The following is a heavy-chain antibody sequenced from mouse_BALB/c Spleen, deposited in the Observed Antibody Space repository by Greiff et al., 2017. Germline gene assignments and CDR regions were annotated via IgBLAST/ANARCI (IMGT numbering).Heavy chain of an antibody. V-gene: IGHV5-17*02. CDR3: ARSENWYFDV. CDR1: GFTFSSFG. Sequence: VMLVESGGGLVQPGGSRKLSCAASGFTFSSFGMHWVRQAPEKGLEWVAYISSGSSTIYYADTVKGRFTISRDNPKNTLFLQMTSLRSEDTAMYYCARSENWYFDVWGAGTTVTVSS. J-gene: IGHJ1*01. CDR2: ISSGSSTI.